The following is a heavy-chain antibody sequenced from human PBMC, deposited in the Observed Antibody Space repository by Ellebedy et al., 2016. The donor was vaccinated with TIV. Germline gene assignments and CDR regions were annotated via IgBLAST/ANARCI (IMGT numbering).Heavy chain of an antibody. CDR1: GDSISSSSDY. V-gene: IGHV4-39*01. Sequence: SETLSLXXTVSGDSISSSSDYWVWIRQPPGKGLMWIGTISNRDRTDYNPSLKSRVFILVDASKNQFFLKLTSVTAADTAVYYCVTFNQYYTYLGVWGKGTTVTVSS. CDR2: ISNRDRT. J-gene: IGHJ6*03. D-gene: IGHD1-14*01. CDR3: VTFNQYYTYLGV.